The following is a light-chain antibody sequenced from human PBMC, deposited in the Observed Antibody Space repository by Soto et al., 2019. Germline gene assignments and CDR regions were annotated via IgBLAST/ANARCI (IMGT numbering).Light chain of an antibody. Sequence: IVVTQSPCTLYLSPVERATLSCRASQSVSSSYLAWYQQKPGQVPRLLMYAASSRATGIPDRFSGSGSGTDFTLTISRLEAEDFAVYYCQQSASSPITFGQGTRLEIK. CDR2: AAS. CDR3: QQSASSPIT. V-gene: IGKV3-20*01. J-gene: IGKJ5*01. CDR1: QSVSSSY.